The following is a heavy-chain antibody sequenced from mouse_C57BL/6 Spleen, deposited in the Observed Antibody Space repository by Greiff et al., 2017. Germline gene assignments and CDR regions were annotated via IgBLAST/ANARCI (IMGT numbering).Heavy chain of an antibody. Sequence: QVQLQQPGAELVRPGSSVKLSCKASGYTFTSYWMHWVKQRPIQGLEWIGNIDPSDSETHYNQKFKDKATLTVDKSSSTAYMQLSSLTSEDSAVYYGARGAYSNYGWFAYWGQGTLVTVSA. V-gene: IGHV1-52*01. CDR3: ARGAYSNYGWFAY. CDR2: IDPSDSET. J-gene: IGHJ3*01. D-gene: IGHD2-5*01. CDR1: GYTFTSYW.